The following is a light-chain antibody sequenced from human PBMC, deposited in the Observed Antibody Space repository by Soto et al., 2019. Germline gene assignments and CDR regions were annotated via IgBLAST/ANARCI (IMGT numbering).Light chain of an antibody. CDR3: QQYIRWPLT. CDR1: QTINNN. V-gene: IGKV3-15*01. J-gene: IGKJ4*01. CDR2: GAS. Sequence: EKVMTQSPATLSVSPGAGAPLSCRASQTINNNLAWYQQKPGQAPSLLIYGASTRATGTPARFSGSGSGTEFTLTISSLQSEDFAVYYCQQYIRWPLTFGGGTKVDI.